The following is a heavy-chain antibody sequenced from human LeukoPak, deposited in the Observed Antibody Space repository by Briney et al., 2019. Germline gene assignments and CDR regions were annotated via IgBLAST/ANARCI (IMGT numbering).Heavy chain of an antibody. CDR1: GGSISSYY. CDR2: IYYSGST. CDR3: ASRYGLDETGAFDI. V-gene: IGHV4-59*01. D-gene: IGHD5-18*01. Sequence: SETLSLTCTVSGGSISSYYWSWIRQPPGKGLEWIGYIYYSGSTNYNPSLKSRVTISVDTSKNQFSLKLSSVTAADTAVYYCASRYGLDETGAFDIWGQGTMVTVSS. J-gene: IGHJ3*02.